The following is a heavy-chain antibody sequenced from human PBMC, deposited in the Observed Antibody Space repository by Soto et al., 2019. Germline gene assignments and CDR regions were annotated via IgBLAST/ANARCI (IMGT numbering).Heavy chain of an antibody. CDR2: IYHSGST. D-gene: IGHD5-18*01. J-gene: IGHJ4*02. CDR1: GYSISSGYY. V-gene: IGHV4-38-2*01. CDR3: ATAPRDTAMVTGAFFDY. Sequence: SETLSLTCAVSGYSISSGYYWGWIRQPPGKGLEWIGSIYHSGSTYYNPSLKSRVTISVDTSKNQFSLKLSSVTAADTAVYYCATAPRDTAMVTGAFFDYWGQGTLVTVSS.